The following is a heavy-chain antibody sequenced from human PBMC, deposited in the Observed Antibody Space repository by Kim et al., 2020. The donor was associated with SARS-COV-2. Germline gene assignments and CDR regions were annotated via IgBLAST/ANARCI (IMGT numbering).Heavy chain of an antibody. V-gene: IGHV3-33*06. J-gene: IGHJ4*02. CDR3: AKEKGDSGSFDY. D-gene: IGHD3-22*01. Sequence: YYADSVKGRFTISRDNSKNTLYLQMNSLRAEDTAVYYCAKEKGDSGSFDYWGQGTLVTVSS.